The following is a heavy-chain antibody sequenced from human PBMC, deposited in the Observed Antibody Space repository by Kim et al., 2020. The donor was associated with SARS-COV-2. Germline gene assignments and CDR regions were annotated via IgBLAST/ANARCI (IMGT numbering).Heavy chain of an antibody. J-gene: IGHJ4*02. Sequence: GGSLRLSCAASGFTFSSYSMHWVRQAPGKGLEWVSSISSSSSYIYYADSVKGRFTISRDNAKNSLYLQMNSLRAEDTAVYYCARDRGRGWLQPDYWGQGTLVTVSS. CDR2: ISSSSSYI. V-gene: IGHV3-21*01. CDR3: ARDRGRGWLQPDY. CDR1: GFTFSSYS. D-gene: IGHD5-12*01.